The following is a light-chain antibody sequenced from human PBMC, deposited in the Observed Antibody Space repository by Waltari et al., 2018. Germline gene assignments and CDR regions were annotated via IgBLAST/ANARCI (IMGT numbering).Light chain of an antibody. CDR1: QSLVHSAGNTY. J-gene: IGKJ3*01. CDR2: KVS. V-gene: IGKV2-30*02. Sequence: DVVLTQSPLSLPVTLGQPASISCRSRQSLVHSAGNTYLNWFQQRPGKSPRRLMCKVSKRDAGVPDRFGGNGSGTDLTLKISRVEAEDGGSDYGMQGTHGLSLGPGTRVGIK. CDR3: MQGTHGLS.